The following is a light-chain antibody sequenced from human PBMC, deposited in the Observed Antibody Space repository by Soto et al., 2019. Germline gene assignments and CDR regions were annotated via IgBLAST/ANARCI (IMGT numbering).Light chain of an antibody. CDR1: QSVSPY. V-gene: IGKV3-11*01. CDR3: QQYGGSPIT. J-gene: IGKJ5*01. CDR2: DAS. Sequence: EIVLKQSPATLSLSPGAGSTLSCRASQSVSPYLAWYQQKPGQAPRLLIYDASYRATGIPARFSGSGSGTDFTLTISSLEPEDFAVYYCQQYGGSPITVGLGTRLEIK.